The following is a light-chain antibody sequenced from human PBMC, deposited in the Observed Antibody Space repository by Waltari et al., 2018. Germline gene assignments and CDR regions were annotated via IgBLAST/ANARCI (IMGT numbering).Light chain of an antibody. J-gene: IGKJ1*01. CDR3: QQFYTTPPT. Sequence: DIVMTQSPDSLAVSLGERVTINCKSSQSVLFSSNSKNYLAWYQQKPGQPPKLLIYWASTRESGVPDRFIGSGSGTDFTLTISSLQAEDVAVYYCQQFYTTPPTFGQGTKVEIK. CDR1: QSVLFSSNSKNY. V-gene: IGKV4-1*01. CDR2: WAS.